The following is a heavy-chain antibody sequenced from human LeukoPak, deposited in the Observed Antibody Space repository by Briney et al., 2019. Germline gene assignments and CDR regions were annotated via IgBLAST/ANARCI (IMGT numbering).Heavy chain of an antibody. V-gene: IGHV4-59*01. CDR3: ARGRLLFPFDP. J-gene: IGHJ5*02. D-gene: IGHD2-21*01. Sequence: SETLSLTCTVSGGSISSYYWSWIRQPPGKGLEWIGYIYYSGSTNYNPSLKSRVTISVDTSKNQLSLKLSSVTAADTAVYYCARGRLLFPFDPWGQGTLVTVSS. CDR1: GGSISSYY. CDR2: IYYSGST.